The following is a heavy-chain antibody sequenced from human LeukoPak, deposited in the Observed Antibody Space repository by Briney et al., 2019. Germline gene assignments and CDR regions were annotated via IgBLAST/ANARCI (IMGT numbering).Heavy chain of an antibody. CDR1: GFTFSSYR. V-gene: IGHV3-21*01. Sequence: PGGSLRLSCAASGFTFSSYRMTWVRQAPGKGLEWVSSISSSSSYIYYADSVKGRFTISRDNAKNSLYLQMNSLRAEDTAVYYCAITAGYSSSWYDQGSVAEYFQHWGQGTLVTVSS. D-gene: IGHD6-13*01. J-gene: IGHJ1*01. CDR2: ISSSSSYI. CDR3: AITAGYSSSWYDQGSVAEYFQH.